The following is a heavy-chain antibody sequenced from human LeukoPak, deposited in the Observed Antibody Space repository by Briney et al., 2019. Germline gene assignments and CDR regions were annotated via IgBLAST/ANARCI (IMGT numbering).Heavy chain of an antibody. J-gene: IGHJ3*02. CDR3: ARDLVPRTAFDI. CDR2: IIPILGTA. Sequence: SVKVSCKASGGTFSSYAISWVRQAPGQGLEWMGRIIPILGTANYAQKFQGRVTITTDESTSTAYMELSSLRSEDTAVYYCARDLVPRTAFDIWGQGTMVTVSS. V-gene: IGHV1-69*11. CDR1: GGTFSSYA. D-gene: IGHD3-10*01.